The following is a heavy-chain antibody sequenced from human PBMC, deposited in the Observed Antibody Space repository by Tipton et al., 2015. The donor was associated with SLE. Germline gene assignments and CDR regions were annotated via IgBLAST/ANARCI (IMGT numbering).Heavy chain of an antibody. CDR3: ARVPGDGAAFDI. V-gene: IGHV4-4*07. CDR1: GGSISNYY. Sequence: LRLSCTVSGGSISNYYWSWIRQPAGKGLEWIGRIYTSGSTNYNPSLKSRVTMSVDTSKNQFSLKLSSVTAADTAVYYCARVPGDGAAFDIWGQGTMVTVSS. CDR2: IYTSGST. J-gene: IGHJ3*02. D-gene: IGHD3-10*01.